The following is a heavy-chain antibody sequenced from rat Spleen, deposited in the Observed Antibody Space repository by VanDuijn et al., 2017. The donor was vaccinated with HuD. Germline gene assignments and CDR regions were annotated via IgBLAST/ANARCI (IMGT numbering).Heavy chain of an antibody. CDR2: ISADGTNT. D-gene: IGHD1-12*02. Sequence: VQLKESGPGLVQPSQPLSLTCTVSGFSLTDYHVPWVRQAPAQGLEWVATISADGTNTYYRDSVKGRFTISRDDVRSTLYLQMDSLRSEDTATYYCTTDSDYAGTFYYGFAYWGQGTLVTVSS. CDR3: TTDSDYAGTFYYGFAY. V-gene: IGHV5-20*01. CDR1: GFSLTDYH. J-gene: IGHJ3*01.